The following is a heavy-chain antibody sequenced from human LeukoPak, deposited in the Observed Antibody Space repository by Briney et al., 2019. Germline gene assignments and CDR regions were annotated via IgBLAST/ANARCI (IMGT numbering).Heavy chain of an antibody. CDR3: AREYYDYVWGTYYDAFDI. CDR1: SGSISSKNYY. J-gene: IGHJ3*02. V-gene: IGHV4-39*07. Sequence: SETLSLTCTVSSGSISSKNYYWGWIRQPPGKGLEWIGSIYYSGSTYYNPSLRSRVPISVDTPKNRFSLKLSSVTAADTAVYYCAREYYDYVWGTYYDAFDIWGQGTMVTVSS. CDR2: IYYSGST. D-gene: IGHD3-16*01.